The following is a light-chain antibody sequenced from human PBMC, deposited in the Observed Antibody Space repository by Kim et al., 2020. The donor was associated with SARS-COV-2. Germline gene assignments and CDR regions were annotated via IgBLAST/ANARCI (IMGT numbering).Light chain of an antibody. J-gene: IGLJ2*01. CDR3: QTWGTGMV. Sequence: GASVKLTCTRSSGHSSYAIAWHQQQPEKGPRYLMKLNSDGSHSKGDGIPDRFSGSSAGAERYITISSLQSEDEADYYCQTWGTGMVFGGGTQLTVL. CDR2: LNSDGSH. CDR1: SGHSSYA. V-gene: IGLV4-69*01.